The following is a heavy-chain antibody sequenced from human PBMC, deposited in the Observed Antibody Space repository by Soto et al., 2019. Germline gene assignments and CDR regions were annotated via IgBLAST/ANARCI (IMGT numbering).Heavy chain of an antibody. V-gene: IGHV3-15*01. D-gene: IGHD3-22*01. CDR1: GIIFSNAW. CDR2: IKRLTDGATT. J-gene: IGHJ5*01. Sequence: PGGSLRLSCEVSGIIFSNAWMNWVRQAPGKGRDWVARIKRLTDGATTDYAAPVRGRFTISRDDSKNVLYLQMNGLKSEDTGVYFCTSDLPDNWFDPWGRGTQVTVSS. CDR3: TSDLPDNWFDP.